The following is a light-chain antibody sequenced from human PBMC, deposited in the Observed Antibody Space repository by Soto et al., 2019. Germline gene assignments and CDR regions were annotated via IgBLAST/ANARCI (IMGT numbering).Light chain of an antibody. CDR1: KLGDKY. CDR3: QARDSSTAV. Sequence: SYELTQPPSVSVSPGQTASITCSGDKLGDKYVCWYQQKPGQSPVLVMYQDTKRPSGIPERFSGSNSGNTATLTISGTQAMDEADYYCQARDSSTAVFGGGTKLTVL. J-gene: IGLJ2*01. V-gene: IGLV3-1*01. CDR2: QDT.